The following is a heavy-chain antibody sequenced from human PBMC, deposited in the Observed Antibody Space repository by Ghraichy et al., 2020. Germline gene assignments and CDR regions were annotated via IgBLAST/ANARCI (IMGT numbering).Heavy chain of an antibody. V-gene: IGHV3-48*02. CDR2: ISSSSTI. J-gene: IGHJ5*02. D-gene: IGHD3-16*02. CDR3: VIRFDP. CDR1: GFTFSSYS. Sequence: LSLTCAASGFTFSSYSMNWVRQAPGKGLEWVSYISSSSTIYYADSVKGRFTISRDNAKNSLYLQMNSLRDEDTAVYYCVIRFDPWGQGTLVTVSS.